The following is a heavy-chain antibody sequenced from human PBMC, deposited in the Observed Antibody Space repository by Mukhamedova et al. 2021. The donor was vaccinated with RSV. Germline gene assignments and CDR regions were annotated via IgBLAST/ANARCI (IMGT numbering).Heavy chain of an antibody. CDR2: ITSDSATA. D-gene: IGHD3-10*01. V-gene: IGHV3-23*01. Sequence: GLEWVATITSDSATASYADSVKGRFALSRDNSKNTLSLQMNALRVEDTAIYYCVKDRLGSYFTPSDFDYWGQGTLVTVPS. CDR3: VKDRLGSYFTPSDFDY. J-gene: IGHJ4*02.